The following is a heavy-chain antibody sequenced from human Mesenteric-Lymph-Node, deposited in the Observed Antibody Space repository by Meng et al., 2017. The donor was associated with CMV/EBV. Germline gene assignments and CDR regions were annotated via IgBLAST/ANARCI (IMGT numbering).Heavy chain of an antibody. D-gene: IGHD1-7*01. V-gene: IGHV3-48*03. CDR3: ARDLSSNYQRIWFDP. CDR1: GFTFSSYE. Sequence: GESLKISCAASGFTFSSYEMNWVRQAPGKGLEWVSYISSSGSTIYYADSVKGRFTISRDNAKNSLYLQMNSLRAEDTAVYYCARDLSSNYQRIWFDPWGQGVLVTVSS. CDR2: ISSSGSTI. J-gene: IGHJ5*02.